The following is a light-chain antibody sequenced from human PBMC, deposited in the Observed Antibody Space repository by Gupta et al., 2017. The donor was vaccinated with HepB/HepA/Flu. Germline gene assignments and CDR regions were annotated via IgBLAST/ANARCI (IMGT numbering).Light chain of an antibody. Sequence: DIQMTQSPSTLSASVGDRVTITCRASQNISRWLAWYQQKPGKAPNLLIYKASTLESGVPSTFSGSGSGTDFTLTISSLQPHDFATYYCQQYNSYPCSFGQGTKLEIK. CDR3: QQYNSYPCS. CDR1: QNISRW. CDR2: KAS. J-gene: IGKJ2*04. V-gene: IGKV1-5*03.